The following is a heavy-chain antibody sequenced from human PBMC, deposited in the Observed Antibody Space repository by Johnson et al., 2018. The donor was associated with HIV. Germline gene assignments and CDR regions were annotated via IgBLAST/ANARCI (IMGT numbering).Heavy chain of an antibody. D-gene: IGHD1-26*01. CDR3: TTAIVGALINAFDI. CDR2: IRYDGSNK. Sequence: VQLVESGGGVVQPGRSLRLSCAASGFNFSNYGMYWVRQAPGKGLEWVTFIRYDGSNKYYADSVKGRFTISRDNSKNTLYLQMNSLKTEDTAVYYCTTAIVGALINAFDIWGQGTMVTVCS. J-gene: IGHJ3*02. CDR1: GFNFSNYG. V-gene: IGHV3-30*02.